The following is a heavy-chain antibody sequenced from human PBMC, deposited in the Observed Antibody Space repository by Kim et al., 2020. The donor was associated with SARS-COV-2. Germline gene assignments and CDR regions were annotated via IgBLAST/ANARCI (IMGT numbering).Heavy chain of an antibody. CDR1: GGSISSGDYY. CDR3: ARVPQAVAGFYYYYYGMDV. V-gene: IGHV4-30-4*01. D-gene: IGHD6-19*01. J-gene: IGHJ6*02. Sequence: SETLSLTCTVSGGSISSGDYYWSWIRQPPGKGLEWIGYIYYSGSTYYNPSLKSRVTISVDTSKNQFSLKLSSVTAADMAVYYCARVPQAVAGFYYYYYGMDVWGQGTTVTVSS. CDR2: IYYSGST.